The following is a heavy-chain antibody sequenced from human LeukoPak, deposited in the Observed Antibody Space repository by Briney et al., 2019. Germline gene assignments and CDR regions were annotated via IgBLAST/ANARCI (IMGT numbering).Heavy chain of an antibody. D-gene: IGHD6-19*01. CDR1: GYTFTSYY. CDR3: ARGIAVAGTSWFDP. Sequence: ASVKVSCKASGYTFTSYYMHWVRQAPGQGLEWMGWINPNSGGTSYAQKFQGRVTMTRDMSTSTVYMELGSLRSEDTAVYYCARGIAVAGTSWFDPWGQGTLVTVSS. J-gene: IGHJ5*02. CDR2: INPNSGGT. V-gene: IGHV1-46*01.